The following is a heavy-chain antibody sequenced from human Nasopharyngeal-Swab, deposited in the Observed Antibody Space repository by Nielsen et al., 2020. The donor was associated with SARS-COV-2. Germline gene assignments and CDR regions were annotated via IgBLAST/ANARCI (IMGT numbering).Heavy chain of an antibody. CDR2: ISSSSSYI. CDR1: GFTFPPSP. Sequence: GGSLRLSCAASGFTFPPSPFPFFLPSQGKFLFWVSSISSSSSYIYYADSVKGRFTISRDNAKNSLYLQMNSLRAEDTAVYYCASSSLPYLLCGRDCYSDYWGQGTLVTVSS. D-gene: IGHD2-21*02. V-gene: IGHV3-21*01. J-gene: IGHJ4*02. CDR3: ASSSLPYLLCGRDCYSDY.